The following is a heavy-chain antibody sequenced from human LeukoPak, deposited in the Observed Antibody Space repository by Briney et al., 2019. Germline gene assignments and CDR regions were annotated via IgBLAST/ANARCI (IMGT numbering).Heavy chain of an antibody. D-gene: IGHD2/OR15-2a*01. J-gene: IGHJ4*02. V-gene: IGHV5-51*01. CDR3: ARQTYYYHFDY. Sequence: GESLKICCKGSEYSFTTYWIGWVRQMPGKGLEWMGVIYPGDSDTRYSPSFQGQVTISADKSINTAYLQWSSLKASDTAIYYCARQTYYYHFDYWGQGTLVTVSS. CDR1: EYSFTTYW. CDR2: IYPGDSDT.